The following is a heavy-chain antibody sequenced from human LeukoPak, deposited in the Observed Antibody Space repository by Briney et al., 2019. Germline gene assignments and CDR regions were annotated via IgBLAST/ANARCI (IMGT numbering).Heavy chain of an antibody. CDR3: ASGLWFGELNI. V-gene: IGHV4-30-4*08. J-gene: IGHJ3*02. CDR1: GGSISSGDYY. CDR2: IYYSGST. D-gene: IGHD3-10*01. Sequence: PSETLSLTCTDSGGSISSGDYYWSWIRQPPGKGLEWIGYIYYSGSTYYNPSLKSRVTISVDTSKNQFSLKLSSVTAADTAVYYCASGLWFGELNIWGQGTMVTVSS.